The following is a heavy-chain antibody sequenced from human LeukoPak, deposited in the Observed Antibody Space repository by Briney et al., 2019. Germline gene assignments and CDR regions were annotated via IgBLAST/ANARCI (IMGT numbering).Heavy chain of an antibody. V-gene: IGHV3-11*04. D-gene: IGHD3-22*01. J-gene: IGHJ4*02. CDR2: ISSSGSNI. CDR1: GFTFREYY. CDR3: ARVTDSSAFDY. Sequence: GGSLRLSCAASGFTFREYYMSSIRQAPGKGLEWVSYISSSGSNIYYADSVKGRFTISRDNAKNSLYLQMNSLRAEDTAVYYCARVTDSSAFDYWGQGTLVTVSS.